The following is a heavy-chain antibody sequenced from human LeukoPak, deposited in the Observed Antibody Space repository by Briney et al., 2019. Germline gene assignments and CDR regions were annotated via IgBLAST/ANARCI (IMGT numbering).Heavy chain of an antibody. V-gene: IGHV4-59*08. CDR3: ARPAFSGYRWYFGL. Sequence: PSETLSLTCTVSGGSFTTYYWNWIRQPPGKGLEWIGYIYYRGSTNYNPSLKSRATISVDTSKNQFSLNLSSVTAADTAVYYCARPAFSGYRWYFGLWAVAPWSPSPQ. D-gene: IGHD3-22*01. CDR1: GGSFTTYY. J-gene: IGHJ2*01. CDR2: IYYRGST.